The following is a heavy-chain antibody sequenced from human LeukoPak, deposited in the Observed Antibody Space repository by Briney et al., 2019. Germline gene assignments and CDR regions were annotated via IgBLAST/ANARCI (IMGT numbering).Heavy chain of an antibody. CDR2: ICTSGST. V-gene: IGHV4-61*02. J-gene: IGHJ5*02. CDR3: ARAPSMPRFDP. D-gene: IGHD2-2*01. Sequence: SQTLSLTRTVSGGSISSGSYYWSWIRQPAGKGLEWIGRICTSGSTNYNPSLKSRVTISVDTSKNQFSLKLSSVTAADTAVYYCARAPSMPRFDPWGQGTLVTVSS. CDR1: GGSISSGSYY.